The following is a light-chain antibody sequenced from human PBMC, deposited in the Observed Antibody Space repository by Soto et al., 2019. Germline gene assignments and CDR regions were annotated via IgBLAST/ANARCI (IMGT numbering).Light chain of an antibody. CDR2: GAS. CDR1: QSVSRH. J-gene: IGKJ4*01. V-gene: IGKV3-15*01. Sequence: EIRMSQSPAALSLYTGERATLTCRASQSVSRHLAWFQQKPGQAPRLLIYGASTMASGIPLTFSGSGSGTEFTLTISGLQAEDFALYYCQQSKIWPNTFGEVTKLDIK. CDR3: QQSKIWPNT.